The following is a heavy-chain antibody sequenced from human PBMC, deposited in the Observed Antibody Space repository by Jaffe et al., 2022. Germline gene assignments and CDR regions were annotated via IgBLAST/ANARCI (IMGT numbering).Heavy chain of an antibody. D-gene: IGHD3-3*01. V-gene: IGHV3-15*01. CDR3: TTPYYDFWRDLTRGNPPDLYYMDV. Sequence: EVQLVESGGGLVKPGGSLRLSCAASGFTFSNAWMSWVRQAPGKGLEWVGRIKSKTDGGTTDYAAPVKGRFTISRDDSKNTLYLQMNSLKTEDTAVYYCTTPYYDFWRDLTRGNPPDLYYMDVWGKGTTVTVSS. J-gene: IGHJ6*03. CDR2: IKSKTDGGTT. CDR1: GFTFSNAW.